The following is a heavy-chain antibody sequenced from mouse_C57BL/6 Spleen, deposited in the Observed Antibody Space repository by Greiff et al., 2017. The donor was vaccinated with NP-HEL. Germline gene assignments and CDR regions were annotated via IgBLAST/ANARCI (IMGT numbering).Heavy chain of an antibody. CDR3: ERADGYDFAY. J-gene: IGHJ3*01. CDR1: GYTFTSYW. CDR2: IDPSDSET. D-gene: IGHD2-2*01. Sequence: QVQLQQPGAELVRPGSSVKLSCKASGYTFTSYWMHWVKQRPIQGLEWIGNIDPSDSETHYNQKFKDKATLTVDKSSSTAYLQLSSLTSEDSAVYYCERADGYDFAYWGQGTLVTVSA. V-gene: IGHV1-52*01.